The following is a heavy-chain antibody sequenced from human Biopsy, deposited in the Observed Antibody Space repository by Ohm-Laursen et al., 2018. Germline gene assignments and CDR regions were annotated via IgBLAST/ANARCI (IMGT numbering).Heavy chain of an antibody. V-gene: IGHV4-59*08. J-gene: IGHJ4*02. CDR2: RFHSGSP. D-gene: IGHD5-12*01. Sequence: GTLSLTCTVSGGSITGDFWTWIRQTPEKGLEWIGYRFHSGSPIYNPSLQSRVTISIDTFKNQFSLTLSSVSAADTAVYYCARLSRRGYIIFFDYWGRGTRVTVSS. CDR3: ARLSRRGYIIFFDY. CDR1: GGSITGDF.